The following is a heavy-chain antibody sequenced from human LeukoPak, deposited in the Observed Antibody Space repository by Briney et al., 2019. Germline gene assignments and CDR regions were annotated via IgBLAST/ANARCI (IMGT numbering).Heavy chain of an antibody. CDR2: ISGSGGST. CDR1: GFTFSSYE. Sequence: PGGSLRLSCAASGFTFSSYEMNWVRQAPGKGLEWVSAISGSGGSTYYADSVKGRFTISRDNSKNTLYLQMNSLRAEDTAVYYCAKDQGSHIAVAGTVGYYFDYWGQGTLVTVSS. CDR3: AKDQGSHIAVAGTVGYYFDY. D-gene: IGHD6-19*01. V-gene: IGHV3-23*01. J-gene: IGHJ4*02.